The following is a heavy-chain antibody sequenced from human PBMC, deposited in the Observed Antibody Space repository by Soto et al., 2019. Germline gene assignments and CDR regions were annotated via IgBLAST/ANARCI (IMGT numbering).Heavy chain of an antibody. V-gene: IGHV3-15*01. CDR3: PAVAAADSFDI. Sequence: GGSLRLSCAASGFTFSNAWMSWVRQAPGKGLEWVGRIKSKTDGGTTDYAAPVKGRFTISRDDSKNTLYLQMNSRKTEDTAVYYCPAVAAADSFDIWGQGTMVTVSS. CDR1: GFTFSNAW. J-gene: IGHJ3*02. CDR2: IKSKTDGGTT. D-gene: IGHD6-13*01.